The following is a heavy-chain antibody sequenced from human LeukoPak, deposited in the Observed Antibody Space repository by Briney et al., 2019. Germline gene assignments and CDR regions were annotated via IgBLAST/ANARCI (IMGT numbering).Heavy chain of an antibody. Sequence: GGSLRLSCTASGFIFSGSWMAWIRQAPGKGLEWVAIIKKDGSEKCYVDSMKGRFTISRDNSKNTLYLQMNSLRAEDTAVYYCARDSDILTGYSFDYWGQGTLVTVSS. D-gene: IGHD3-9*01. V-gene: IGHV3-7*01. CDR2: IKKDGSEK. J-gene: IGHJ4*02. CDR3: ARDSDILTGYSFDY. CDR1: GFIFSGSW.